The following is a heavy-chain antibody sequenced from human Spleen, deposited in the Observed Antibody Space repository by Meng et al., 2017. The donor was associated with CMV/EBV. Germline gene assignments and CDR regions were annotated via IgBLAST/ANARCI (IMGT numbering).Heavy chain of an antibody. Sequence: QVQVEGSGPGLVKPSETLSLTCTGSGGSMSSYYWSWIRQPAGKGLEWIGRIYTSGSTNYNPSLKSRVTMSVDTSKNQFSLKLSSVTAADTAVYYCARERWVGSSEAFDIWGQGTMVTVAS. CDR2: IYTSGST. CDR1: GGSMSSYY. J-gene: IGHJ3*02. V-gene: IGHV4-4*07. CDR3: ARERWVGSSEAFDI. D-gene: IGHD3-10*01.